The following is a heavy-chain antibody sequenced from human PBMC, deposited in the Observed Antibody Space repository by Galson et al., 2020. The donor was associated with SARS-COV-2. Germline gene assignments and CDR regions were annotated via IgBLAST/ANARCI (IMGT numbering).Heavy chain of an antibody. CDR2: ISGSGTTT. V-gene: IGHV3-23*01. J-gene: IGHJ4*02. D-gene: IGHD3-22*01. CDR1: GFTFSNYA. Sequence: GGSLRLSCAASGFTFSNYAMSWVRQAPGKGLEWVSSISGSGTTTYYADSVKGRFTISRDNSKNTLYLQMRSRRTDDTAVYYCAKDPDYYDSSGPSNFDSWGQGTLVTVSS. CDR3: AKDPDYYDSSGPSNFDS.